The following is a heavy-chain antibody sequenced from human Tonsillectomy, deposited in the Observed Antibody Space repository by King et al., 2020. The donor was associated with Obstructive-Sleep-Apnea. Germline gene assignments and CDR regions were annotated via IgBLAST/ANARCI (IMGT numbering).Heavy chain of an antibody. Sequence: QLVQSGTEVKKPGASVKVSCKASGYTFTGYYIHWVRQAPGQGLEWMGWINHNSGGTSYAQKFQGRVTMTRVTSISTAYMELSSLRSDDTAVYYCATGAVSTATFYFDYWGQGALVTVSS. CDR1: GYTFTGYY. CDR2: INHNSGGT. V-gene: IGHV1-2*02. J-gene: IGHJ4*02. CDR3: ATGAVSTATFYFDY. D-gene: IGHD4-17*01.